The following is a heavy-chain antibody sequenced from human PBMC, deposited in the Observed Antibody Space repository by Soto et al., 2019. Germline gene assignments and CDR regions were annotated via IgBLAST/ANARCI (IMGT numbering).Heavy chain of an antibody. D-gene: IGHD5-18*01. Sequence: SVKVSCKASGGSFTYTLSWVRHAPGQGLEWMGGIIPIFGTTNYAQKFQGRVTITADESTKTAYMESSTLRSEDTAVYYCARLHSHGTYGMDVWGQGTTVTVSS. V-gene: IGHV1-69*13. CDR2: IIPIFGTT. J-gene: IGHJ6*02. CDR1: GGSFTYT. CDR3: ARLHSHGTYGMDV.